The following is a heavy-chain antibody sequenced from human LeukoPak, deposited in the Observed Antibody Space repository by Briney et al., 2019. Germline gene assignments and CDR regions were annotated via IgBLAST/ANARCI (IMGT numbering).Heavy chain of an antibody. Sequence: GGSLRLSCAASGFIFNSHSMNWVRQAPGKGLEWVSSISSTSSYIYYADSVKSRFTISRDNAKNSLYLQMNSLRAEDTAVYYCARDATSRSSSWTTYYYYYMDVWGKGATVTVSS. J-gene: IGHJ6*03. V-gene: IGHV3-21*01. CDR1: GFIFNSHS. CDR3: ARDATSRSSSWTTYYYYYMDV. D-gene: IGHD6-13*01. CDR2: ISSTSSYI.